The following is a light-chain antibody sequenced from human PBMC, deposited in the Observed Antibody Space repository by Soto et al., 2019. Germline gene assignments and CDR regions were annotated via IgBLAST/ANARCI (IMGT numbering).Light chain of an antibody. CDR3: QQYNSYWT. V-gene: IGKV1-17*01. CDR2: DAS. Sequence: DIQMTQSPSSLSASVGDRVTITCRASQGIRHDLGWYQQKPGKAPKLLIYDASSLESGVPSRFSGSGSGTEFTLTISSLQPDDFATYYCQQYNSYWTFGQGTKVDIK. J-gene: IGKJ1*01. CDR1: QGIRHD.